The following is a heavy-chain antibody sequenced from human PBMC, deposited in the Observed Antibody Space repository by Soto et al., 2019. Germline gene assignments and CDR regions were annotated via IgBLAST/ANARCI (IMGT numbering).Heavy chain of an antibody. J-gene: IGHJ4*02. CDR3: AGGTRLVATRPDY. D-gene: IGHD5-12*01. CDR2: IIPILGIA. CDR1: GGTFSSYT. Sequence: QVQLVQSGAEVKKPGSSVKVSCKASGGTFSSYTISWVRQAPGQGLEWMGRIIPILGIANYAQKFQGRVTITADKSTSTAYMELSSLRSEDTAVSYCAGGTRLVATRPDYWGQGTLVTVSS. V-gene: IGHV1-69*02.